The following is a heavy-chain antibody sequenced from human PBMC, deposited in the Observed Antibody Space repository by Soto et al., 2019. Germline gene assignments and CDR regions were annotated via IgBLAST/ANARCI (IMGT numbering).Heavy chain of an antibody. J-gene: IGHJ4*02. V-gene: IGHV3-23*01. CDR3: VRSSYLDY. CDR1: RVSFIGYS. CDR2: ISGRYGKT. Sequence: GGSLRLSCGPSRVSFIGYSMSWVRQAPWRGFEWVSTISGRYGKTLYADSVRGRFSISRDTSKNMLYLQMNNMRGDDTAIYYSVRSSYLDYWGEGSRVTVSS.